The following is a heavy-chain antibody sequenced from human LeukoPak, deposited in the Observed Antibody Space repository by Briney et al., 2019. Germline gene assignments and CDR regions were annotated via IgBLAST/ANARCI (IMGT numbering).Heavy chain of an antibody. D-gene: IGHD2-21*02. CDR1: GLTVSNTY. CDR3: ARGGGAFCGSDCFRNFDC. V-gene: IGHV3-66*02. J-gene: IGHJ4*02. Sequence: GGSLRLSCAVSGLTVSNTYMSWVRQAPGKGLEWVSVIYAGGSTYYADSVKGRFTISRDNSKNTLNLQMNSLRPEDTAVYYCARGGGAFCGSDCFRNFDCWGQGALVTISS. CDR2: IYAGGST.